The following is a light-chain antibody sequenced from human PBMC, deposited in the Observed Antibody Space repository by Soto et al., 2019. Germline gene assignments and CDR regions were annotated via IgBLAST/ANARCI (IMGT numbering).Light chain of an antibody. Sequence: PGDRATLSCRASQTVTGNYLAWYHQKPGQAPRLLIHSASSRATGIPARFSGSGSGTEFTLTISSLQSEDFAVYYCQPYNNWPLTFGGGTKVDI. J-gene: IGKJ4*01. CDR3: QPYNNWPLT. CDR1: QTVTGN. CDR2: SAS. V-gene: IGKV3D-15*01.